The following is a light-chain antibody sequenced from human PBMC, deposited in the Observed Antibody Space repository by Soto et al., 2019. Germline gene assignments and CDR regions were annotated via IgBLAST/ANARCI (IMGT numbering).Light chain of an antibody. V-gene: IGKV3-15*01. CDR3: QPYNVWPPL. Sequence: ERVMTQSPATLSVSPGERATLSCRASQSLSRNLACYQQKPGQAPRLLIYGSSTRATGIPASFSGRGSGTEFKLTNVSLLTEYFAVYYGQPYNVWPPLFGPGTKVDIK. CDR2: GSS. J-gene: IGKJ3*01. CDR1: QSLSRN.